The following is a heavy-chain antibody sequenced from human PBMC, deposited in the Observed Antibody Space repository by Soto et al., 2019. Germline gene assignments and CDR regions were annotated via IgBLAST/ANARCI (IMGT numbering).Heavy chain of an antibody. CDR1: GFTVSSNY. CDR2: IYSGGKT. Sequence: GGSLRLSCAASGFTVSSNYMSWVRQAPGKGLEWVSVIYSGGKTYYADSVKGRFTISRDNSNNTLHLQMNSLRAEDSAVYYCARDIPTYTSGNYFDFWGQGTLVTVSS. D-gene: IGHD6-19*01. V-gene: IGHV3-66*01. CDR3: ARDIPTYTSGNYFDF. J-gene: IGHJ4*02.